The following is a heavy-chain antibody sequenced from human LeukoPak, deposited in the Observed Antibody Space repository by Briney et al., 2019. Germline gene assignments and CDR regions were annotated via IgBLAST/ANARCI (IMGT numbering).Heavy chain of an antibody. CDR2: ISGNSGNK. CDR1: EFTFSSYA. Sequence: GGSLRLSCVGFEFTFSSYAMGWVRQAPGKGLEWVSVISGNSGNKYYADFVKGRFTISRDNSKNTLYLQMNSLRAEDTAVYYCAKDLVGTGAFDIWGLGTMVTVSS. V-gene: IGHV3-23*01. D-gene: IGHD2-21*02. CDR3: AKDLVGTGAFDI. J-gene: IGHJ3*02.